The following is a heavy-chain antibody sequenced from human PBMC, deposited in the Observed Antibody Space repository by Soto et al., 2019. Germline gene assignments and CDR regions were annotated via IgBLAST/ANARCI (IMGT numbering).Heavy chain of an antibody. CDR3: ARDVSVASADYYFDS. V-gene: IGHV3-30*04. D-gene: IGHD6-13*01. J-gene: IGHJ4*02. CDR1: GFTFKSYP. Sequence: GGSLRLSCAASGFTFKSYPLHWVRQATGKGLEWVAVISYDGKNKYYADSVKGRFTSSRDNSKNTLYLQMDSLRAEDTAVYYCARDVSVASADYYFDSWGQGTPVTV. CDR2: ISYDGKNK.